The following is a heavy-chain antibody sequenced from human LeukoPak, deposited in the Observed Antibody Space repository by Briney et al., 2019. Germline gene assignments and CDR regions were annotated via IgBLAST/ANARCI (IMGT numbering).Heavy chain of an antibody. CDR2: ISAYNGNT. V-gene: IGHV1-18*01. CDR3: ARDPPSGSYLDI. Sequence: ASVKVSCKASGYTFTSYGISWVRQAPGQGLEWMGWISAYNGNTNYAQKLQGRVTMTTDTSTSTAYMELRSLRSDDTAVYHCARDPPSGSYLDIWGQGTMVTVSS. CDR1: GYTFTSYG. J-gene: IGHJ3*02.